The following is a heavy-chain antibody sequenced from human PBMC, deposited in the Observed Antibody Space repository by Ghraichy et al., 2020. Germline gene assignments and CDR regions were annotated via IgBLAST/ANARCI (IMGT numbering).Heavy chain of an antibody. Sequence: GGSLRLSCEASGFTFKTFVMHWVRQAPGKGLEWVAVISDDGNIVNYANSVKGRFTISRDNFKNTLYVQMNSLRDEDTAVYYCARAEDSRWHVFESWGQGTLVTVTS. CDR2: ISDDGNIV. CDR3: ARAEDSRWHVFES. CDR1: GFTFKTFV. V-gene: IGHV3-30-3*01. J-gene: IGHJ4*02. D-gene: IGHD4-11*01.